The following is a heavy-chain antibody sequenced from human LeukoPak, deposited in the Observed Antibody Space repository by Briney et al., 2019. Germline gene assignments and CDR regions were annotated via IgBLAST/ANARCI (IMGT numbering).Heavy chain of an antibody. J-gene: IGHJ5*02. CDR3: ARDRWLGEYNWFDP. Sequence: ASQTLSLTCTVSGDSISSADYYWSWIRQPPGKGLEWIGNIYNSGSTYSNPSLKSRVTISEDASKNQFSLKLSSVTAADTAVYYCARDRWLGEYNWFDPWGQGTLVTVSS. V-gene: IGHV4-30-4*01. D-gene: IGHD3-10*01. CDR2: IYNSGST. CDR1: GDSISSADYY.